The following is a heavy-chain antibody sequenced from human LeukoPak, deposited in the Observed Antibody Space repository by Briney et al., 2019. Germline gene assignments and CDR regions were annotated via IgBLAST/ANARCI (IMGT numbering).Heavy chain of an antibody. V-gene: IGHV1-18*01. Sequence: ASVKVSCKASGYTFTSYGISWVRQAPGQGLEWMGWISGYSGNTNFAQKLEGRVTMTTDTSTSTAYMEVGSLRSDDTAVYYCARGNEYSSSYFMDVWGKGTTVTVSS. J-gene: IGHJ6*03. CDR2: ISGYSGNT. D-gene: IGHD6-6*01. CDR1: GYTFTSYG. CDR3: ARGNEYSSSYFMDV.